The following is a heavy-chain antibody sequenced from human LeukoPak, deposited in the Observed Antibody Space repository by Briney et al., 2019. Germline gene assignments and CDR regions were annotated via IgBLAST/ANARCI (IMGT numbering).Heavy chain of an antibody. V-gene: IGHV3-9*01. CDR1: GLTFDDYA. CDR3: AKGYYYGSGS. D-gene: IGHD3-10*01. CDR2: ISWNSGSI. J-gene: IGHJ4*02. Sequence: GRSLRLSCAASGLTFDDYAMHWVRQAPGKGLEWVSGISWNSGSIGYADSVKGRFTISRDNAKNSLYLQMNSLRAEDTALYYCAKGYYYGSGSWGQGTLVTVSS.